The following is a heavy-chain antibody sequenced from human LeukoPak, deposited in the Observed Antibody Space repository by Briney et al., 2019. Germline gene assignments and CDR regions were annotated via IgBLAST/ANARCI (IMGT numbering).Heavy chain of an antibody. CDR3: ARDGGNYDYVWGSYRFYYFDY. CDR1: GYTFTSYG. D-gene: IGHD3-16*02. CDR2: ISAYNGNT. V-gene: IGHV1-18*04. J-gene: IGHJ4*02. Sequence: ASVKVSCKASGYTFTSYGISWVRQASGQGLEWMGWISAYNGNTNYSQKLQGRVTMTTDTSTSTAYLELRSLRSDDTAVYYCARDGGNYDYVWGSYRFYYFDYWGQGTLVTVSS.